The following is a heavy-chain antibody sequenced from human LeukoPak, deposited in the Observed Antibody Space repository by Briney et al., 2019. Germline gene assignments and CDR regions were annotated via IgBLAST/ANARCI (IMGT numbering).Heavy chain of an antibody. CDR3: ARADSGSAAGLIFDY. CDR1: GYTFTGYY. D-gene: IGHD6-13*01. Sequence: ASVKVSCKASGYTFTGYYMHWVRQAPGQGLEWMGWINPNSGGTNYAQKFQGRVTMTRDTSISTAYMELSRLRSDDTAVYYCARADSGSAAGLIFDYWGQGTLVTVSS. V-gene: IGHV1-2*02. CDR2: INPNSGGT. J-gene: IGHJ4*02.